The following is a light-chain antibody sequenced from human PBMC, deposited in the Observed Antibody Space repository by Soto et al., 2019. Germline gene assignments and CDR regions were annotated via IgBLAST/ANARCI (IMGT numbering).Light chain of an antibody. Sequence: QSALTQPASVSGSPGQSITISCTGTSSDIGGYNYVSWYQQHPGKAPKLMIYDVSNRPSGVYNRFSGSKSGNTASLTISVLQAEDEADYYCRSYTSSSTYVVFGGGTKVTVL. J-gene: IGLJ2*01. CDR2: DVS. CDR3: RSYTSSSTYVV. CDR1: SSDIGGYNY. V-gene: IGLV2-14*01.